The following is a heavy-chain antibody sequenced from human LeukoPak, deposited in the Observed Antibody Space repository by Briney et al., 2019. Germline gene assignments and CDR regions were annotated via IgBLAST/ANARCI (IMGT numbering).Heavy chain of an antibody. CDR3: AKADSGDYAFDS. V-gene: IGHV3-23*01. D-gene: IGHD4-17*01. CDR2: ITSSGGDS. Sequence: PGGSLRLSCAASGFTFTNYAMSWVHQGPGEGLEWVSAITSSGGDSYYADSVKGRFTISKDSSKNTLYLQMNSLRAEDTAVYYCAKADSGDYAFDSWGQGTLVAVSS. CDR1: GFTFTNYA. J-gene: IGHJ4*02.